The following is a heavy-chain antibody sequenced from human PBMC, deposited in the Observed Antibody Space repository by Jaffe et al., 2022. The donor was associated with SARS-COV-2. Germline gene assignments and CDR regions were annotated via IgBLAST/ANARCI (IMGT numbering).Heavy chain of an antibody. Sequence: QVQLVQSGAEVKKPGASVKVSCTASGYTFTSYEINWVRQATGQGLEWMGWVNPYSGNTAYAPRFQGRVTMTRNISISTAYMELNSLRSEDTAVYYCARGLRSTTFDSPRVYYYYMDVWGEGTTVTVSS. V-gene: IGHV1-8*01. J-gene: IGHJ6*03. CDR3: ARGLRSTTFDSPRVYYYYMDV. CDR1: GYTFTSYE. D-gene: IGHD2-2*01. CDR2: VNPYSGNT.